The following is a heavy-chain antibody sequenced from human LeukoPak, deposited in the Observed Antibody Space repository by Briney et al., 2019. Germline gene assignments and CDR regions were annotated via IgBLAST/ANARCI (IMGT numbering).Heavy chain of an antibody. Sequence: PGGSLRLSCAASGFTFSDYYMSWIRQAPGKGLEWVSYISSGGSTIYYADSVEGRFTISRDNAKNSLYLQMNSLRAEVTAVYYCAREGSRYCSGGNCPFDYWGQGTLVTVSS. D-gene: IGHD2-15*01. V-gene: IGHV3-11*01. J-gene: IGHJ4*02. CDR2: ISSGGSTI. CDR3: AREGSRYCSGGNCPFDY. CDR1: GFTFSDYY.